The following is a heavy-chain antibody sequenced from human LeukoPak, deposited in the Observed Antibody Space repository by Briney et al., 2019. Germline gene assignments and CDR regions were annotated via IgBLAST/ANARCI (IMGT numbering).Heavy chain of an antibody. Sequence: GGSLRLSCAASGFTFSSYAMSWVRQAPGKGLEWVSAISGSGGSTYYADSVKGRFTISRDNSKNTLYLQMNSLRAEDTAVYYCAKVRSSSWYYYGMDVWGQGTTVTVSS. D-gene: IGHD6-13*01. J-gene: IGHJ6*02. CDR3: AKVRSSSWYYYGMDV. CDR1: GFTFSSYA. V-gene: IGHV3-23*01. CDR2: ISGSGGST.